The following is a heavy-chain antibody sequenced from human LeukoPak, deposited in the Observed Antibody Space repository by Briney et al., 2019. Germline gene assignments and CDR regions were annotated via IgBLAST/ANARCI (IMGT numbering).Heavy chain of an antibody. D-gene: IGHD5-18*01. V-gene: IGHV4-59*01. CDR1: GGSISNYY. CDR2: IYYSGST. CDR3: AREGDTYGQYYFDY. Sequence: SETLSLTCTVSGGSISNYYWTWIRQPPGKGLEWIGYIYYSGSTNYSPSLKSRVTISVDTSKNQFSLRLNSVTAADTAVYYCAREGDTYGQYYFDYWGQGTLVTVSS. J-gene: IGHJ4*02.